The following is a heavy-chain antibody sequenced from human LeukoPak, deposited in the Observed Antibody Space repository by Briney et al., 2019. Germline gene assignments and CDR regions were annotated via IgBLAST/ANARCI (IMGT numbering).Heavy chain of an antibody. D-gene: IGHD6-19*01. CDR2: IYYSGST. CDR1: GGSMSRYY. Sequence: SETLSLTCSVSGGSMSRYYWSWIRQPPGKGLEWIGYIYYSGSTNYNPSLKSRVTISVDTSKKEFPLKLSSVTAADTAVYFCARLGYSSGWYVYWGQGTLVTVSS. J-gene: IGHJ4*02. V-gene: IGHV4-59*01. CDR3: ARLGYSSGWYVY.